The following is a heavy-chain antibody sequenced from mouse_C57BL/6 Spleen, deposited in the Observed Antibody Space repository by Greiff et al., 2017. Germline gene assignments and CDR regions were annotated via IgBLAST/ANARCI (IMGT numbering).Heavy chain of an antibody. J-gene: IGHJ4*01. CDR1: GYSITSGYD. V-gene: IGHV3-1*01. CDR2: ISYSGST. CDR3: ARGGVYYAMDY. Sequence: EVQLQQSGPGMVKPSQSLSLTCTVTGYSITSGYDWHWIRHFPGNKLEWMGYISYSGSTNYNPSLQSRISTTHDTSKNHFILKLNSVTTENTATYYCARGGVYYAMDYWGQGTSVTVSS.